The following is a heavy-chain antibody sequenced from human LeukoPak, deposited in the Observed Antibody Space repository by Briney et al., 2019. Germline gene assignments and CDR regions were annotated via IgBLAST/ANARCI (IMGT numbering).Heavy chain of an antibody. CDR3: ARGPPYYYGSGSYLSRYDY. D-gene: IGHD3-10*01. Sequence: GGSLRLSCAASRFIFTSTGMHWVRQAPGKGLEWVSFIRYDGSDKYYADSVQGRFIISRDNSKNTLFLQMNSLRLDDTAVYYCARGPPYYYGSGSYLSRYDYWGQGTLVTVSS. V-gene: IGHV3-30*02. CDR1: RFIFTSTG. CDR2: IRYDGSDK. J-gene: IGHJ4*02.